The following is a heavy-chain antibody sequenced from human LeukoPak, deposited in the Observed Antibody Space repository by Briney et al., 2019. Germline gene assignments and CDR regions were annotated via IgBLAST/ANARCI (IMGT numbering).Heavy chain of an antibody. Sequence: SETLSLTCTVSGGSINSYYWSWIRQPAGKGLEWIGRVYSSGNTNYNPSLKSRVSMSVDTSKNQFSLKLTSVTAAATAVCYCGRGGKATVVTMRGQGILVTVSS. CDR1: GGSINSYY. J-gene: IGHJ4*02. CDR3: GRGGKATVVTM. D-gene: IGHD4-23*01. CDR2: VYSSGNT. V-gene: IGHV4-4*07.